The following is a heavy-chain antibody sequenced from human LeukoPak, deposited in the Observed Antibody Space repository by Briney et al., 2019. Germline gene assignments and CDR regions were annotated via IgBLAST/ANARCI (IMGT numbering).Heavy chain of an antibody. D-gene: IGHD3-3*01. J-gene: IGHJ4*02. V-gene: IGHV1-24*01. Sequence: GASVKVSCKVSGYTLTELSMHWVRQAPGKGLEWMGGFDPEDGETIYAQKFQGRVTMTEDTSTDTAYMELSSLRSEDMAVYYCARDSDYDFWSGSHYFDYWGQGTLVTVSS. CDR3: ARDSDYDFWSGSHYFDY. CDR1: GYTLTELS. CDR2: FDPEDGET.